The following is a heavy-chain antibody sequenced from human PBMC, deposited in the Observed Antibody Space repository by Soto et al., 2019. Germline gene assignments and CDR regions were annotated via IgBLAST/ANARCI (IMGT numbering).Heavy chain of an antibody. Sequence: EVQLLESGGGLVQPGGSLRLSCTASGFTFRDYAMTCVRQTPGKGPERVSAISGSGATTYYADSVQGRFTISRDNSKNTLSLQMNSLRAEATAVYYCAKSLSLIVTGRRYFDYWGQGTLVIVSS. CDR3: AKSLSLIVTGRRYFDY. CDR1: GFTFRDYA. CDR2: ISGSGATT. J-gene: IGHJ4*02. D-gene: IGHD1-20*01. V-gene: IGHV3-23*01.